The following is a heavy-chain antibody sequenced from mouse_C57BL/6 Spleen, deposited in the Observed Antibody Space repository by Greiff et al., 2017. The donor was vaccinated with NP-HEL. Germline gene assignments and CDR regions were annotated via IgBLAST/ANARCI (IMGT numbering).Heavy chain of an antibody. CDR3: ARSTTTVVPYWYFDV. J-gene: IGHJ1*03. D-gene: IGHD1-1*01. CDR2: IDPSDSYT. Sequence: VQLQQPGAELVMPGASVKLSCKASGYTFTSYWMHWVKQRPGQGLEWIGEIDPSDSYTNYNQKFKGKSTLTVDKSSSTAYMQLSSLTSEDSAVYYCARSTTTVVPYWYFDVWGTGTTVTVSS. CDR1: GYTFTSYW. V-gene: IGHV1-69*01.